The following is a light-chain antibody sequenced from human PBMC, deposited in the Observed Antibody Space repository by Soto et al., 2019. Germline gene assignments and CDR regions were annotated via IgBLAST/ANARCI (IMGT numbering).Light chain of an antibody. Sequence: EIVLTQSPGTLSLSPGERATLSCRASQSVSSSYLAWYQQKPGQAPRLLIYGASSRATGIPGRFSGSGSGTDFTLTIGRLEPEDFAVYYCQQYGSSPETFGQGTKVEIK. CDR3: QQYGSSPET. J-gene: IGKJ1*01. CDR2: GAS. V-gene: IGKV3-20*01. CDR1: QSVSSSY.